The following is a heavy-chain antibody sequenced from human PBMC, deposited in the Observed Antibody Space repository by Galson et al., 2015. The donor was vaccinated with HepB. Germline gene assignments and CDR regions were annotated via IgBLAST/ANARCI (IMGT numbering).Heavy chain of an antibody. CDR1: GIPFSSYA. CDR3: VKGAVETRNSFLDY. D-gene: IGHD2/OR15-2a*01. Sequence: SLRLSCAASGIPFSSYAMHWVRQAPGKGLQYVSAISSNGGSTYYADSVKGRFTISRDNFKNTLYLQMSNLRAEDTAVYYCVKGAVETRNSFLDYWGRGTLVTVSS. CDR2: ISSNGGST. V-gene: IGHV3-64D*06. J-gene: IGHJ4*02.